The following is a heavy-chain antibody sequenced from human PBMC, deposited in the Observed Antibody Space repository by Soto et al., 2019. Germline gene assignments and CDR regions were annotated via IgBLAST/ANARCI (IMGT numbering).Heavy chain of an antibody. V-gene: IGHV4-39*01. CDR1: GGSISGYY. D-gene: IGHD3-10*01. CDR3: ARHRGPAPVY. Sequence: SETLSLTCTVSGGSISGYYWTWIRQPPGKGLEWVGSLFYGGTTDYNPSLKSRLTMSLDTSKNHFSLKLRSATAADTAVYYCARHRGPAPVYWGQGTLVTVSS. J-gene: IGHJ4*02. CDR2: LFYGGTT.